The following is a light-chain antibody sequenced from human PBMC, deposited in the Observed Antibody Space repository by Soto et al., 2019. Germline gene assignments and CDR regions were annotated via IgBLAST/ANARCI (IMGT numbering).Light chain of an antibody. Sequence: PGERATLSCRASQRVTSNYLAWYQQKPGQAARLLVYGASNRTTAIADRFSGSGSATDFTLTISRLDPEDFAVYYCQQYGSSPYTFGQGTRLEI. CDR1: QRVTSNY. V-gene: IGKV3-20*01. J-gene: IGKJ2*01. CDR2: GAS. CDR3: QQYGSSPYT.